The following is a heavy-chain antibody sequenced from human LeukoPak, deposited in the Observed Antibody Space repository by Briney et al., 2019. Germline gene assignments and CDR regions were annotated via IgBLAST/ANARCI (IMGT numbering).Heavy chain of an antibody. CDR1: GFSFSTYG. V-gene: IGHV3-30*04. CDR2: ISYDGSNK. D-gene: IGHD3-10*01. J-gene: IGHJ6*02. Sequence: PGGSLRLSCAASGFSFSTYGMHWVRQAPGKGLEWVAVISYDGSNKYYADSVKGRFTISRDNSKNTLYLQMNSLRAEDTAVYYCAREIWSMRYYYYGMDVWGQGTTVTVSS. CDR3: AREIWSMRYYYYGMDV.